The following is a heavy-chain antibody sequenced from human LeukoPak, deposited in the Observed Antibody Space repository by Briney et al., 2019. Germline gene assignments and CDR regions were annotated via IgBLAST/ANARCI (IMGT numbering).Heavy chain of an antibody. CDR2: IYYSGST. Sequence: SETLSLTCTVSGGSISSYYWSWIWQPPGKGLQWIGYIYYSGSTNYNPSLESRVTISVDTSKNQFSLKLSSVTAADTAVYYCARGGDAFDIWGQGTMVTVSS. J-gene: IGHJ3*02. CDR3: ARGGDAFDI. V-gene: IGHV4-59*12. CDR1: GGSISSYY.